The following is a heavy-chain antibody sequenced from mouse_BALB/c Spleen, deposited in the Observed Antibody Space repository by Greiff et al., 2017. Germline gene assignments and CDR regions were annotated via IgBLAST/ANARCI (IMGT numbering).Heavy chain of an antibody. CDR3: ARCDVYFDY. J-gene: IGHJ2*01. CDR2: ISYSGST. Sequence: VQLKESGPGLVKPSQSLSLTCTVTGYSITSDYAWNWIRQFPGNKLEWMGYISYSGSTSYNPSLKSRISITRDTSKNQFFLQLNSVTTEDTATYYCARCDVYFDYWGQGTTLTVSS. CDR1: GYSITSDYA. V-gene: IGHV3-2*02. D-gene: IGHD2-3*01.